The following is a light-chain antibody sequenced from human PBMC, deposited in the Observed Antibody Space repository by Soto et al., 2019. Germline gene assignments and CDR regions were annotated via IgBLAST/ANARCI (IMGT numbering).Light chain of an antibody. CDR2: GNS. Sequence: QSVMTQPHSVSGAPGQRVTISCTGCSATIGAGYDVHWYHQLPGSAPKLLIYGNSNRPSGVADLFSGSKSCTSASLAITGLPAEDEADYYCQSYASSLSGVVFGGGTQLTVL. V-gene: IGLV1-40*01. CDR3: QSYASSLSGVV. J-gene: IGLJ2*01. CDR1: SATIGAGYD.